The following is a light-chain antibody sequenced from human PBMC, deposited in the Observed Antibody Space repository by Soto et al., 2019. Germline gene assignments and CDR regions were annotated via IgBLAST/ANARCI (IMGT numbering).Light chain of an antibody. V-gene: IGKV3-20*01. CDR2: AAS. CDR3: QQYGSSPQT. J-gene: IGKJ1*01. CDR1: QSVSSNY. Sequence: ELVLTQSPGTLSLSPGERATLSCRASQSVSSNYLAWFQQKPGQAPRLVIYAASSRATGIPDRFSGSGSGTDLTITISRLEPEDCEVYDCQQYGSSPQTFGQGTKVDI.